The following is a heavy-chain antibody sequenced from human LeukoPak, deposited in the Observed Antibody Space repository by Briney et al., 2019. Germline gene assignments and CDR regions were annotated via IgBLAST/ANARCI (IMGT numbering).Heavy chain of an antibody. D-gene: IGHD1-26*01. CDR3: ARRMASGSLTAQDP. CDR2: IYYSGST. CDR1: GGSISSSSYY. V-gene: IGHV4-39*01. J-gene: IGHJ5*02. Sequence: SETLSLTCTVSGGSISSSSYYWGWIRQPPGKGLEWIGSIYYSGSTYYNPSLKSRVTISVDTSKNQFSLKLSSVTAADTAVYYCARRMASGSLTAQDPWGQGTLVTVSS.